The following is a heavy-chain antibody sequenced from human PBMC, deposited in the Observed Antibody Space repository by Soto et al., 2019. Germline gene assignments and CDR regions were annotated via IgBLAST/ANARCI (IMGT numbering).Heavy chain of an antibody. J-gene: IGHJ4*02. CDR3: ARGTVGTIRPFDY. D-gene: IGHD3-16*01. Sequence: GGSLRLSCAASGFTFSDYYMSWIRQAPGKGLEWVSYISSSSSYTKYADSVKGRFTISRDNAKNSLYLQMNSLRAEDTAVYYCARGTVGTIRPFDYWGQGTLVTVSS. CDR2: ISSSSSYT. V-gene: IGHV3-11*05. CDR1: GFTFSDYY.